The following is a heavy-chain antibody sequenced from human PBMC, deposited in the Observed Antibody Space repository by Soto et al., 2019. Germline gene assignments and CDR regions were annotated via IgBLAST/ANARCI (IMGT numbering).Heavy chain of an antibody. J-gene: IGHJ4*02. CDR3: ARDSDTNWNYFDY. V-gene: IGHV3-53*01. D-gene: IGHD1-20*01. CDR1: GFTVSSNY. CDR2: IYSGGRT. Sequence: GGSLRLSCAASGFTVSSNYMSWVRQAPGKGLEWVSVIYSGGRTYYADSVKGRFTISRDNSKNTLYLQMNSLRAEDTAVYYCARDSDTNWNYFDYWGQRTLVTVSS.